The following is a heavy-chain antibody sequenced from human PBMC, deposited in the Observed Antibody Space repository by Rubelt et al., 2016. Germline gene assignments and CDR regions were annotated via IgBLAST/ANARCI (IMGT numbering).Heavy chain of an antibody. J-gene: IGHJ5*02. CDR2: IYPGDSDT. V-gene: IGHV5-51*01. CDR1: GYSFTSYW. D-gene: IGHD4-17*01. Sequence: EVQLVQSGAEVKKPGESLKISCKGSGYSFTSYWIGWVRQMPGKGLEWMGIIYPGDSDTRYSPSGQGQVTIPAAKSISTAYRQWSSLKAADPAMYYCARVTTVTNDNWFDPWGQGTLVTVSS. CDR3: ARVTTVTNDNWFDP.